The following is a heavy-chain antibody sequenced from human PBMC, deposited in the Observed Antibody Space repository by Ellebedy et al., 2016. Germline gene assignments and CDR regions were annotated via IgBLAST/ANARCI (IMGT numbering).Heavy chain of an antibody. D-gene: IGHD2-2*01. CDR2: INHSGST. CDR3: ARQSCSSTSCYQEVPYFDY. CDR1: GGSFSGYY. V-gene: IGHV4-34*01. Sequence: SETLSLTXAVYGGSFSGYYWSWIRQPPGKGLEWIGEINHSGSTNYNPSLKSRVTISVDTSKNQFSLKLSSVTAADTAVYYCARQSCSSTSCYQEVPYFDYWGQGTLVTVSS. J-gene: IGHJ4*02.